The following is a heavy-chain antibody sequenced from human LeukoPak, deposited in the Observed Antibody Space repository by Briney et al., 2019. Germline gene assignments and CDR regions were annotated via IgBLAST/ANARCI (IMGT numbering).Heavy chain of an antibody. V-gene: IGHV3-7*04. J-gene: IGHJ3*02. D-gene: IGHD6-19*01. CDR3: ARHSSGDAFDI. CDR1: GFTFSSYW. CDR2: IKQDGSEK. Sequence: GGSLRLSCAASGFTFSSYWMSWVRQASGKGLEWVANIKQDGSEKYYVDSVKGRFTISRDNAKNSLYLQMNSLRAEDTAVYYCARHSSGDAFDIWGQGTMVTVSS.